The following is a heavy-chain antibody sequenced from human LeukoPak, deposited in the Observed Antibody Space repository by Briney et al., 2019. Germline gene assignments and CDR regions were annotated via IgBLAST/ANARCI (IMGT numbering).Heavy chain of an antibody. Sequence: ASVKVSCKASGYTFTSYDINWVRQATGQGLEWMGWMNPNSGNTGYAQKFQGRVTMTRNTSISTAYMELSSLRSEDTAVYYCARAGLYYDILTGYRRNFDYWGQGTLVTVSS. D-gene: IGHD3-9*01. CDR3: ARAGLYYDILTGYRRNFDY. CDR2: MNPNSGNT. CDR1: GYTFTSYD. V-gene: IGHV1-8*01. J-gene: IGHJ4*02.